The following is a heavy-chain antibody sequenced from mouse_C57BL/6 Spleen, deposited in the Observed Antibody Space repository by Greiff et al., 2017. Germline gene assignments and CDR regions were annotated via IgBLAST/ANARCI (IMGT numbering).Heavy chain of an antibody. D-gene: IGHD1-1*01. CDR1: GYTFTDYN. V-gene: IGHV1-18*01. J-gene: IGHJ2*01. Sequence: VQLQQSGPELVKPGASVKIPCKASGYTFTDYNMDWVKQSHGKSLEWIGDINPNNGGTIYNQKFKGKATLTVDKSSSTAYMELRSLTSEDTAVYYCARRGRPYYYGSSYYFDYWGQGTTLTGSS. CDR3: ARRGRPYYYGSSYYFDY. CDR2: INPNNGGT.